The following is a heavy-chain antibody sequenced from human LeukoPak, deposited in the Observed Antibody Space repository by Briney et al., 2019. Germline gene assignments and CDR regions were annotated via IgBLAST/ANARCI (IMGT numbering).Heavy chain of an antibody. D-gene: IGHD3-10*01. CDR2: IWFDGSNK. J-gene: IGHJ4*02. Sequence: GGSLRLSCAASGFTFSNYDMHWVRQAPGKGLEWVAVIWFDGSNKFYADSVKGRFTISRDNSKNTLYLQMNSLRAEDTAVYYCARDSRFGKLLIPYFDYWGQGTLVTVSS. V-gene: IGHV3-33*01. CDR1: GFTFSNYD. CDR3: ARDSRFGKLLIPYFDY.